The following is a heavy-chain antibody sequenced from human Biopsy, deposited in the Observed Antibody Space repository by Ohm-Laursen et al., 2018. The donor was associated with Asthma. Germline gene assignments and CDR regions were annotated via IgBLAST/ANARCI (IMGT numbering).Heavy chain of an antibody. CDR1: RYTFTSYD. V-gene: IGHV1-8*01. CDR3: ARSMIVADGSDAFDI. CDR2: MNPNSGNT. D-gene: IGHD3-22*01. J-gene: IGHJ3*02. Sequence: SVKVSCKASRYTFTSYDINWVRQATGQGLEWMGWMNPNSGNTGYPQNFQGRVTMTRDTSISTAYMELSSLRSEDTAVYYCARSMIVADGSDAFDIWGQGTVVTVSS.